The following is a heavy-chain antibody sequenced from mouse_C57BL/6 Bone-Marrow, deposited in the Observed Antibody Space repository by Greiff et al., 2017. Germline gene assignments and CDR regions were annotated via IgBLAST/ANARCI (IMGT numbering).Heavy chain of an antibody. J-gene: IGHJ2*01. V-gene: IGHV1-76*01. Sequence: QVQLKESGAELVRPGASVKLSCKASGYTFTDYYINWVKQRPGQGLEWIARIYPGSGNTYYNEKFKGKATLTAEKSSSTAYMQLSSLTSEDSAVYFCARRYSSFFDYWGQGTTLTVSS. CDR3: ARRYSSFFDY. CDR2: IYPGSGNT. D-gene: IGHD1-1*01. CDR1: GYTFTDYY.